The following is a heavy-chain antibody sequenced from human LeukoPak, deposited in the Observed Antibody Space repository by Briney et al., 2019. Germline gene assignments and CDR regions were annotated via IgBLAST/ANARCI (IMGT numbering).Heavy chain of an antibody. CDR3: ARDQNLYYYDSSGYNWFDP. Sequence: SVKVSCKASGGTFSNYGISWVRQAPGQGLEWMGGITPIFGTANYAQKFQGRVTITADESTSTAYMELSSLRSEDTAVYYCARDQNLYYYDSSGYNWFDPWGQGTLVTVSS. D-gene: IGHD3-22*01. CDR1: GGTFSNYG. CDR2: ITPIFGTA. V-gene: IGHV1-69*13. J-gene: IGHJ5*02.